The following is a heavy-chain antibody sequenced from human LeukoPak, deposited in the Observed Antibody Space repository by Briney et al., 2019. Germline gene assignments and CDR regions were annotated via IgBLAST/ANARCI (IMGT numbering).Heavy chain of an antibody. V-gene: IGHV4-61*10. J-gene: IGHJ4*02. CDR3: ARGRGGMATMVFDY. CDR2: IYYSGST. D-gene: IGHD5-24*01. CDR1: GGSISSGSYY. Sequence: SETLSLTCTVSGGSISSGSYYWSWIRQPAGKGLEWIGYIYYSGSTNYNPSLKSRVTISVDTSKNQFSLKLSSVTAADTAVYYCARGRGGMATMVFDYWGQGTLVTVSS.